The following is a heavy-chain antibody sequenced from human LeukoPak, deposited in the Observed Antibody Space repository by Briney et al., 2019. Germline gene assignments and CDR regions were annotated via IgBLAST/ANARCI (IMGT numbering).Heavy chain of an antibody. Sequence: PGGSLRLSCAASGFTFSSYWMHWVRQAPGKGLVWVARINSDGSSTSYADSVKGRFTISTAHAKNTLYLQMNSLRAEDTAVYYCARSDQANWGSGTDYMDVWGKGTTVTVSS. CDR1: GFTFSSYW. D-gene: IGHD7-27*01. J-gene: IGHJ6*03. V-gene: IGHV3-74*01. CDR2: INSDGSST. CDR3: ARSDQANWGSGTDYMDV.